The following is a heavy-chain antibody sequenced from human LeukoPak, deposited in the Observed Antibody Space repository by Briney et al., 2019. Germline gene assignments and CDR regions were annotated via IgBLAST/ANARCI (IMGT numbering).Heavy chain of an antibody. D-gene: IGHD3-22*01. Sequence: SQTLSLTCAISGDSVSSNSAAWNWIRQSPSRGLEWLGRTCYRSKWYNDYAVSVKSRITINPDTSKNQFSLQLNSVTPEDTAVYYCARVSAPTYYYDSSGYLADGAFDIWGQGTMVTVSS. CDR1: GDSVSSNSAA. J-gene: IGHJ3*02. CDR2: TCYRSKWYN. CDR3: ARVSAPTYYYDSSGYLADGAFDI. V-gene: IGHV6-1*01.